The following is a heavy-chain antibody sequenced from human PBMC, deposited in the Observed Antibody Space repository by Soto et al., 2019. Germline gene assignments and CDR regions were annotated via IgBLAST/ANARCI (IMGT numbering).Heavy chain of an antibody. CDR3: ARDLGSRSAGSCRYNWFDP. V-gene: IGHV1-69*13. D-gene: IGHD2-15*01. CDR1: GGTLSSYV. Sequence: SVKVSCKASGGTLSSYVTSWVRQAPGQGLEWMGGIIPMYGTTNYAQKFQGRVTITADESTSTAYMDLSSLRSEDTAVYYCARDLGSRSAGSCRYNWFDPWGQGTLVTVSS. J-gene: IGHJ5*02. CDR2: IIPMYGTT.